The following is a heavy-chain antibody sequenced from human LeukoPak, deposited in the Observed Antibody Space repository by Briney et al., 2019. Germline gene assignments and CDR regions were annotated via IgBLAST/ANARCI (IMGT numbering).Heavy chain of an antibody. J-gene: IGHJ4*02. Sequence: GGSLRLSCAASGFTISSNYLSWVRQAPGKGLEWVAFIRYDGSNKYYADSVKGRFTISRDNSKNTLYLQMNSLRAEDTAVYYCATLRVGATRGGDYWGQGTLVTVSS. V-gene: IGHV3-30*02. D-gene: IGHD1-26*01. CDR2: IRYDGSNK. CDR1: GFTISSNY. CDR3: ATLRVGATRGGDY.